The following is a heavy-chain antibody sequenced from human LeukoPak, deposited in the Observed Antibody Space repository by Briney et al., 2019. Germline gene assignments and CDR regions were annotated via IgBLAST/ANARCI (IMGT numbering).Heavy chain of an antibody. Sequence: SETLSLTCAVSGYSISSGYYWGWIRQPPGKGLEWIGSIYHSGGTYYNPSLKSRVTMSVDTSKNQFSLKTNSVTAADTAVYYCARLSKGRYFDYIFDFWGQGTLLTVSS. CDR2: IYHSGGT. CDR1: GYSISSGYY. CDR3: ARLSKGRYFDYIFDF. D-gene: IGHD3-9*01. J-gene: IGHJ4*02. V-gene: IGHV4-38-2*01.